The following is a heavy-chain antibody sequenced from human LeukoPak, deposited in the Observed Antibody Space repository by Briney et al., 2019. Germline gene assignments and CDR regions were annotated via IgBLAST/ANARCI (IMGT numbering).Heavy chain of an antibody. Sequence: GGTLTLSCAASGFTFSSYWMSWVRQAPGKGLEWVANIKQDGSEKYYVDSVKGRFTISRDNAKSSLYLQMNSLRAEDTAVYYCARCIVGATLDYWGQGTLVTVSS. CDR3: ARCIVGATLDY. D-gene: IGHD1-26*01. J-gene: IGHJ4*02. CDR1: GFTFSSYW. CDR2: IKQDGSEK. V-gene: IGHV3-7*03.